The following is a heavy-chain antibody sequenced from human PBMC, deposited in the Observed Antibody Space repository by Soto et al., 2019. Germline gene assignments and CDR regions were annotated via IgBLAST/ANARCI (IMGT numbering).Heavy chain of an antibody. CDR2: IYYSGST. Sequence: SETLSLTCTVSGGSISSSSYYWGWIRQPPGKGLEWIGSIYYSGSTYYNPSLKSRVTISVDTSKNQFSLKLSSVTAADTAVYYCVRRRDYDFWSGYYEFDYWGQGTLVTVSS. J-gene: IGHJ4*02. CDR1: GGSISSSSYY. D-gene: IGHD3-3*01. V-gene: IGHV4-39*01. CDR3: VRRRDYDFWSGYYEFDY.